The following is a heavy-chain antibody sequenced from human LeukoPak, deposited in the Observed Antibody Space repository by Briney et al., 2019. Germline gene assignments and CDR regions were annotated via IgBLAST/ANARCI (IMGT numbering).Heavy chain of an antibody. J-gene: IGHJ6*03. Sequence: PSETLSLTCAVYGGSFSGYYWSWIRQPPGKGLEWIGEINRSGSTNYNPSLKSRVTISVDTSKNQFSLKLSSVTAADTAVYYCARGRSGAVTTYYYYMDVWGKGTTVTVSS. D-gene: IGHD6-19*01. CDR3: ARGRSGAVTTYYYYMDV. V-gene: IGHV4-34*01. CDR1: GGSFSGYY. CDR2: INRSGST.